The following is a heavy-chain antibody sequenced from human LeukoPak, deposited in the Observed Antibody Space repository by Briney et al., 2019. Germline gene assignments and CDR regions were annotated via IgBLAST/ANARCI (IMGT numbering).Heavy chain of an antibody. Sequence: SETLSLTCTVSGGSISSYYWSWIRQPPGKGLEWIGYINYSGSTNYNPSLKSRVTISVDTSKNQFSLKLSSVTAADTAVYYCARWERYCSSTSCYTGPFDYWGQGTLVTVSS. CDR2: INYSGST. V-gene: IGHV4-59*08. J-gene: IGHJ4*02. D-gene: IGHD2-2*02. CDR1: GGSISSYY. CDR3: ARWERYCSSTSCYTGPFDY.